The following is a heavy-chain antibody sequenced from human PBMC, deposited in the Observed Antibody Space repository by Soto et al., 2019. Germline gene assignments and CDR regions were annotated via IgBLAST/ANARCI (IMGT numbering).Heavy chain of an antibody. CDR1: RGTFSSYA. CDR3: ARIKCPNALCYYCVDY. V-gene: IGHV1-69*01. D-gene: IGHD3-22*01. CDR2: IIPMFRTA. J-gene: IGHJ4*02. Sequence: QVQLVQSGAEVKKPGSSVKVSCKASRGTFSSYAFSWVRQAPGQGLEWMGGIIPMFRTANYAQKFHGRVTITADESTRTVYLDLSGLRFEDTAVYDCARIKCPNALCYYCVDYWGQGTLVTVSS.